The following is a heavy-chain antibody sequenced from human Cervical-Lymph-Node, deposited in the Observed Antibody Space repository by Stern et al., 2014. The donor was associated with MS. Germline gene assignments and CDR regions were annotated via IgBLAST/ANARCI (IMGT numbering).Heavy chain of an antibody. V-gene: IGHV1-46*01. Sequence: VHLVESGAEVKKPGASVKVSCKAFGYTFTSNKMHWVRQAPGQGLEWMGIINPGVGSTRYAQKLRGIVAMTGDTSTSTVYMELTSLRSEDTAVYSCARDNGGWSVDSWGQGTLVIVSS. D-gene: IGHD6-19*01. CDR3: ARDNGGWSVDS. CDR2: INPGVGST. J-gene: IGHJ4*02. CDR1: GYTFTSNK.